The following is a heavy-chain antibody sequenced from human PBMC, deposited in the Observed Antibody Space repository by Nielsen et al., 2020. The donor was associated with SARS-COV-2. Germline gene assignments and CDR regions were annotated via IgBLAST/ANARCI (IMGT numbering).Heavy chain of an antibody. CDR2: LYYYGWT. CDR1: GGSISSDNFY. CDR3: ARHLPGTVASSDYGWGSYRYHDVFDI. D-gene: IGHD3-16*02. V-gene: IGHV4-39*01. J-gene: IGHJ3*02. Sequence: SETLSLTCTVSGGSISSDNFYWGWIRQPPGKGLEWVGSLYYYGWTYYNPSLKGRLTISVDTSENQFSLKLTSVTAADTALYYCARHLPGTVASSDYGWGSYRYHDVFDIWGQGTMVTVSS.